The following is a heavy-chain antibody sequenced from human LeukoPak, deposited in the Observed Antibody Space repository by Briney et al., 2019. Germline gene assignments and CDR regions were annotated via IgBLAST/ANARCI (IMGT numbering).Heavy chain of an antibody. CDR3: ARGKTSQNIVTRKTYNWFDP. Sequence: GGSLRLSCAASGITFTNYWMSWIRQAPGKGLEWVSYIGSSGRTIYYADSVKGRFTISRDNAKNSLYLQMKSLRAEDTAVYYCARGKTSQNIVTRKTYNWFDPWGQGTLVTVSS. CDR1: GITFTNYW. D-gene: IGHD2/OR15-2a*01. J-gene: IGHJ5*02. V-gene: IGHV3-11*04. CDR2: IGSSGRTI.